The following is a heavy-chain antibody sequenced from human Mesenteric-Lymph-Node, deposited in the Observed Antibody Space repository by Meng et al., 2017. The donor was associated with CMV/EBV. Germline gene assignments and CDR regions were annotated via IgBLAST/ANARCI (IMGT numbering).Heavy chain of an antibody. V-gene: IGHV3-30*02. CDR3: ARGRTKILGATIIPDIFDV. CDR1: GFTFSSYG. Sequence: GESLKISCAASGFTFSSYGMHWVRQAPGKGLEWVAFVRFDGSNKYYADSVKGRFTISGDNSNNTLYLRMNSLRPEDTAVFYCARGRTKILGATIIPDIFDVWGQGTMVTVSS. D-gene: IGHD3-3*01. CDR2: VRFDGSNK. J-gene: IGHJ3*01.